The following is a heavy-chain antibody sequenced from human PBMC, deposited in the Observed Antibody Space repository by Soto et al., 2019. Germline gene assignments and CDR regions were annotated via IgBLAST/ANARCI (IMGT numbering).Heavy chain of an antibody. D-gene: IGHD5-18*01. V-gene: IGHV3-23*01. Sequence: PGGSLRLSCAASGFTFSSYAMSWVRQAPGKGLEWVSAISGSGGSTYYADSVKGRFTISRDNSKNTLYLQMNSLRAEDTAVYYCAKEAQELDTADYNWFDPWGQGTLVTVSS. CDR1: GFTFSSYA. CDR3: AKEAQELDTADYNWFDP. J-gene: IGHJ5*02. CDR2: ISGSGGST.